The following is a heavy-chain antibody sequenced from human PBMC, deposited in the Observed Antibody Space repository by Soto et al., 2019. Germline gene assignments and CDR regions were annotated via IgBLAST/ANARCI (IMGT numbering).Heavy chain of an antibody. Sequence: ASVKVSCKASGGTFSSYAISWVRQAPGQGLEWMGGIIPIFGTANYAQKFQGRVTITADESTSTAYMELSSLRSEDTAVYYCARDRMGGSVAARLFRYYYGMDVWGQGTTVTVSS. V-gene: IGHV1-69*13. CDR2: IIPIFGTA. J-gene: IGHJ6*02. CDR1: GGTFSSYA. D-gene: IGHD6-6*01. CDR3: ARDRMGGSVAARLFRYYYGMDV.